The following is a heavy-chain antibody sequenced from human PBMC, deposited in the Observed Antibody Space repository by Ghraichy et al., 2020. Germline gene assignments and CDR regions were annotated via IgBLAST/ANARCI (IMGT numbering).Heavy chain of an antibody. Sequence: SETLSLTCTVSGGSISSGGYYWSWIRQHPGKGLEWIGYIYYSGSTYYNPSLKSRVTISVDTSKNQFSLKLSSVTAADTAVYYCASLYYDSSGFPLFDYWGQGTLVTVSS. CDR3: ASLYYDSSGFPLFDY. J-gene: IGHJ4*02. CDR1: GGSISSGGYY. V-gene: IGHV4-31*03. D-gene: IGHD3-22*01. CDR2: IYYSGST.